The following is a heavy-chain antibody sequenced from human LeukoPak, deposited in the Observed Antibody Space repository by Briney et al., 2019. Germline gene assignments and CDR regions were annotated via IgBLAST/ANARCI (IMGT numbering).Heavy chain of an antibody. J-gene: IGHJ4*02. V-gene: IGHV3-53*01. Sequence: GGSLRLSCEGSGFTFSNSAMTWVRQAPGKGLEWVSIIYSGGSTHYADSVKGRFTISRDNSKNTLYLQMNSLRAEDTAVYYCARGLNTYDSSGFYFFWGQGTLVTVSS. D-gene: IGHD3-22*01. CDR2: IYSGGST. CDR1: GFTFSNSA. CDR3: ARGLNTYDSSGFYFF.